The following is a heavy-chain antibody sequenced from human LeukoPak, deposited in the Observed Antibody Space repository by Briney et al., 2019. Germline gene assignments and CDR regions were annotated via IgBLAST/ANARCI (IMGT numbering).Heavy chain of an antibody. J-gene: IGHJ4*02. Sequence: SETLPLTCAVYGGSFSGYYWSWIRQPPGKGLEWIGYIYYSGSTYYNPSLKSRVTISVDTSKNQFSLELSSVTAADTAVYYCARHYYDSSGYINFDYWGQGTLVTVSS. CDR1: GGSFSGYY. CDR3: ARHYYDSSGYINFDY. D-gene: IGHD3-22*01. CDR2: IYYSGST. V-gene: IGHV4-30-4*01.